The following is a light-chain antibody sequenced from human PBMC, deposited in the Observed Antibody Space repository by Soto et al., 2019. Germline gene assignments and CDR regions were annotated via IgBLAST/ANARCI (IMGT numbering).Light chain of an antibody. J-gene: IGKJ1*01. CDR2: RAS. Sequence: DIQITQSPSALTASVGDRVTITSRASQSVNSWVAWYQQKSGKAPNLLIYRASTLENGVPLRFSGSGSETEFTLTISSLQPEDSATYYCQQYKTYWTFGQGTKVDI. CDR1: QSVNSW. CDR3: QQYKTYWT. V-gene: IGKV1-5*03.